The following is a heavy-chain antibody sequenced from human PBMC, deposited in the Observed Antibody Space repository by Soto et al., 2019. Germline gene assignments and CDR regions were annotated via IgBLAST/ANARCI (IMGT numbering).Heavy chain of an antibody. CDR2: IIPIFGTA. CDR3: ARVPAAFVVVTAYFDL. J-gene: IGHJ2*01. V-gene: IGHV1-69*12. Sequence: QVQLVQSGAEVKKPGSSVKVSCKASGGTFSSYAISWVRQAPGQGLEWMGGIIPIFGTANYAQKFQGRVTITADESTSTAYMELSSLKSEDTGVYYCARVPAAFVVVTAYFDLWGRGTLVTVSS. CDR1: GGTFSSYA. D-gene: IGHD2-21*02.